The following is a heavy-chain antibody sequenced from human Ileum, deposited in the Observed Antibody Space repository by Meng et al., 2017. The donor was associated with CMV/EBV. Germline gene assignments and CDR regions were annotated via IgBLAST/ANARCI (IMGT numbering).Heavy chain of an antibody. J-gene: IGHJ4*02. CDR2: ISSSGRTI. V-gene: IGHV3-11*01. CDR1: GFTFSDYY. CDR3: ARHTYGEPDDY. D-gene: IGHD4-17*01. Sequence: GESLKISCAASGFTFSDYYMSWIRQAPGKGLEWVSYISSSGRTIYYAESVKGRFTISRDNAKNSLYLQMNSLGVEDTAMYYCARHTYGEPDDYWGQGTVVTVSS.